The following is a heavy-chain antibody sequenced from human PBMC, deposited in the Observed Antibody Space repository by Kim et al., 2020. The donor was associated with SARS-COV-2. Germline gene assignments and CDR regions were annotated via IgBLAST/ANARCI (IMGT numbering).Heavy chain of an antibody. CDR3: ARSASSSWTLYWYFDL. J-gene: IGHJ2*01. CDR2: ISYDGSNK. Sequence: GGSLRLSCAASGFTFSSYGMHWVRQAPGKGLEWVAVISYDGSNKYYADSVKGRFTISRDNSKNTLYLQMNSLRAEDTAVYYCARSASSSWTLYWYFDLWGRGTLVTVSS. V-gene: IGHV3-33*05. D-gene: IGHD6-13*01. CDR1: GFTFSSYG.